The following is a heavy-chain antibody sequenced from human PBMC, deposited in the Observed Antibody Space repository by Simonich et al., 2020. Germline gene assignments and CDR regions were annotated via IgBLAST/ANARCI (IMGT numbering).Heavy chain of an antibody. V-gene: IGHV3-23*01. CDR3: AKRSGVSITGTFDY. CDR1: GFTFSSYA. J-gene: IGHJ4*02. Sequence: EVQLLESGGGLVQPGGSLRLSCAASGFTFSSYAMSWVRQAPGKGLGWVLAISGSGGRTYYADSVKGRFPISRDNSKNTLYLQMNSLRAEDTAVYYCAKRSGVSITGTFDYWGQGTLVTVSS. D-gene: IGHD1-7*01. CDR2: ISGSGGRT.